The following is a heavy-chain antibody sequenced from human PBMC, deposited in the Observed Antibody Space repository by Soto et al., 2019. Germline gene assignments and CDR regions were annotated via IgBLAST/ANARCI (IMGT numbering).Heavy chain of an antibody. Sequence: EVQLVESGGGLVQPGGSLKLSCAASGFTFSGSAMHRVRQASGKGLEWVGRIRSKANSYATAYAASVKGRFTISRDDSKNTAYLQMNSLKTEDTAVYYCTSTPYYYDSRRDYWGQGTLVTVSS. CDR3: TSTPYYYDSRRDY. J-gene: IGHJ4*02. CDR1: GFTFSGSA. V-gene: IGHV3-73*02. CDR2: IRSKANSYAT. D-gene: IGHD3-22*01.